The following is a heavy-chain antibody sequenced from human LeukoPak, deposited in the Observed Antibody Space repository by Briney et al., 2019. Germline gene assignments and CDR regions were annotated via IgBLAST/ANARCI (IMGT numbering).Heavy chain of an antibody. CDR3: AGDGSGSGSYGSQPIDY. CDR1: GGTFSSYA. J-gene: IGHJ4*02. CDR2: IIPIFGTA. Sequence: ASVKVSCKASGGTFSSYAISWVRQAPGQGLEWMGGIIPIFGTANYAQKFQGRVTITADESTSTAYMELSSLRSEDTAVYYCAGDGSGSGSYGSQPIDYWGQGTLVTVSS. V-gene: IGHV1-69*13. D-gene: IGHD3-10*01.